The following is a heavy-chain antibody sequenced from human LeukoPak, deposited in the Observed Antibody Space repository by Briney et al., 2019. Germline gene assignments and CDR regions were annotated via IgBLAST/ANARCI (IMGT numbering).Heavy chain of an antibody. V-gene: IGHV1-3*01. Sequence: GASVKVSCKASGYTFTSYAMHWVRQAPGQRLEWMGWINAGNGNTKYSQKFQGRVTITRDTSASTAYMELSSLRSEDTAVYYCASLQPHYYYGSGRYYYYGMDVWGQGTTVTVSS. CDR1: GYTFTSYA. D-gene: IGHD3-10*01. J-gene: IGHJ6*02. CDR3: ASLQPHYYYGSGRYYYYGMDV. CDR2: INAGNGNT.